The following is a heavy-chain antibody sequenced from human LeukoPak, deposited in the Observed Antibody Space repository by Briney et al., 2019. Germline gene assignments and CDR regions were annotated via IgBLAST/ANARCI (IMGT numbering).Heavy chain of an antibody. D-gene: IGHD2-15*01. Sequence: LGEPLKISCQDLGHRFATSWIAWVRQMPGKGLEWMGIISPADSDTTYSPPFQGQVTISADTSTSTAYVQWSSLKASDTAMYYCARRGYCSGGSCFAHAFDIWGQGTMVTVSS. CDR3: ARRGYCSGGSCFAHAFDI. CDR2: ISPADSDT. V-gene: IGHV5-51*01. CDR1: GHRFATSW. J-gene: IGHJ3*02.